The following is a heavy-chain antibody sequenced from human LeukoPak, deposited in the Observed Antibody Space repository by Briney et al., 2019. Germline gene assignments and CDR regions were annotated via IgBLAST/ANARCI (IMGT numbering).Heavy chain of an antibody. J-gene: IGHJ6*03. CDR3: AREAYTYYDFWSGYLNYYYYYMDV. Sequence: ASVKVSCKASGYTFTSYGISWVRQAPGQGLEWMGWISAYNGNTNYAQKLQGRVTMTTDTSTSTAYMELRSLRSDDTAVYYCAREAYTYYDFWSGYLNYYYYYMDVWGKGTTVTVSS. CDR2: ISAYNGNT. V-gene: IGHV1-18*01. CDR1: GYTFTSYG. D-gene: IGHD3-3*01.